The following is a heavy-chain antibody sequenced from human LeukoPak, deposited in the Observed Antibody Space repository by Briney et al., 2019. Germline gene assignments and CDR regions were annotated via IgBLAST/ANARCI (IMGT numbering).Heavy chain of an antibody. CDR3: ARDRFGYSSTWYPFDY. CDR1: GFTFSSYN. Sequence: GGSLRLSCAASGFTFSSYNMNWVRQAPGKGLEWVSYISSSSGIIYYADSVKGRFTISRDNAKNSLYLQMNSLRAEDSAVYYCARDRFGYSSTWYPFDYWGQGTLVTVSS. V-gene: IGHV3-48*04. J-gene: IGHJ4*02. CDR2: ISSSSGII. D-gene: IGHD6-13*01.